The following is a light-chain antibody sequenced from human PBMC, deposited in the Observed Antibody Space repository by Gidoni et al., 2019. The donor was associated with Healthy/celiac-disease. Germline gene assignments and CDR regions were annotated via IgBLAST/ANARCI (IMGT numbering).Light chain of an antibody. CDR2: AAS. V-gene: IGKV1-39*01. J-gene: IGKJ3*01. CDR3: QQSYSTPS. Sequence: DIHLTQSPSSLSASVGDRVTITCRASQSISSYLNWYQQKPGKAPKLLIYAASSLQSGVPSRFSGSGSGTDFTLTISSLQPEDFATYYCQQSYSTPSFXPXTKVDIK. CDR1: QSISSY.